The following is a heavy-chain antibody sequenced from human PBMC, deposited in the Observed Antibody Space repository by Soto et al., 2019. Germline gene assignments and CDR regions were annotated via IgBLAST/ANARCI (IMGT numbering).Heavy chain of an antibody. CDR3: ARATGTLRSRNCDY. CDR1: GGSISSYY. V-gene: IGHV4-4*07. CDR2: IYTSGST. J-gene: IGHJ4*02. D-gene: IGHD1-1*01. Sequence: SETLSLTCTVSGGSISSYYWSWIRQPAGKGLEWIGRIYTSGSTNYNPSLKSRVTMSVDTSKSQFSLRLSSVTAADTAVYYCARATGTLRSRNCDYWGQGSLVTVSS.